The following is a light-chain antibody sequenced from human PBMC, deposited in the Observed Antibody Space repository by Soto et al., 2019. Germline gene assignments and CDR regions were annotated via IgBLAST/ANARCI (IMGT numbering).Light chain of an antibody. CDR2: GKN. J-gene: IGLJ1*01. CDR1: SSNIGAGHD. CDR3: QSYDNSLSGSYV. Sequence: QSVLTQPPSVSGAPGQRVTISCTGSSSNIGAGHDVHWYQQLPGTAPKLLIYGKNNRPSGVPDRFSVSKSGTSASLAITGLQAEVEADYYCQSYDNSLSGSYVFGTGTKVTVL. V-gene: IGLV1-40*01.